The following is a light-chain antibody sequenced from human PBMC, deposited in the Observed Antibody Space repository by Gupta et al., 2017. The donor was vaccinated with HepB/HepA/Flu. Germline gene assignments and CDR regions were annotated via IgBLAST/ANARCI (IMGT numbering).Light chain of an antibody. CDR1: QSISNY. CDR2: NAA. J-gene: IGKJ4*01. CDR3: QQRSSCSNLT. Sequence: EIVLPQSPATLSLSPGERATLSCRARQSISNYLAWYQQKPGQAPSILIYNAANRATGIPARFIGSGACTDFTLTIISREPEDVAVYYCQQRSSCSNLTFGGGTKVEIK. V-gene: IGKV3-11*01.